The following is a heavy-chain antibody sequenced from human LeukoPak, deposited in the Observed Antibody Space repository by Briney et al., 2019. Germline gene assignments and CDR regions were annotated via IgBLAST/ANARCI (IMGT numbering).Heavy chain of an antibody. Sequence: SETLSLTCTVSGGSISSHYWTWFRKSPVKGLEWIGDISNSGSTSYNPSLKSRVTISIDTSKNQFSLKLSSVTAADTAVYYCGRDALVGYFSYYYMDVWGKGTTVTVSS. CDR3: GRDALVGYFSYYYMDV. CDR1: GGSISSHY. J-gene: IGHJ6*03. V-gene: IGHV4-59*11. D-gene: IGHD2-15*01. CDR2: ISNSGST.